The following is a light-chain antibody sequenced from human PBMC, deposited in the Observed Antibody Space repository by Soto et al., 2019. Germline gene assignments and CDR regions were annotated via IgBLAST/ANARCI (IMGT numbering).Light chain of an antibody. CDR3: QHYNDYSWT. Sequence: DIPMTQSPSTLSASVGDRVTITCRASQSISIWLAWYQQKPGRAPNLLIYGTSSLESGVPSRFSGSRSGTEFTLTISSLQPDDFATYYCQHYNDYSWTFGQGTKVEIK. J-gene: IGKJ1*01. CDR1: QSISIW. V-gene: IGKV1-5*03. CDR2: GTS.